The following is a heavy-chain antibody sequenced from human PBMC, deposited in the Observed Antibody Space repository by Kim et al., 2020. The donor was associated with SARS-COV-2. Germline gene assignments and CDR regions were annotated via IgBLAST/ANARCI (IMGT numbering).Heavy chain of an antibody. D-gene: IGHD6-25*01. CDR2: IHSSGSRT. V-gene: IGHV3-64*01. J-gene: IGHJ4*02. CDR1: GFTFSTSG. Sequence: GGSLRLSCAASGFTFSTSGMYWVRQAPGKGLEYVSVIHSSGSRTDYANPVRGRFTISRDNSKNTVYLQMDRLRHEDMGVYYCARDGPSTGGYGGPAFDSWGQGTLVTVSS. CDR3: ARDGPSTGGYGGPAFDS.